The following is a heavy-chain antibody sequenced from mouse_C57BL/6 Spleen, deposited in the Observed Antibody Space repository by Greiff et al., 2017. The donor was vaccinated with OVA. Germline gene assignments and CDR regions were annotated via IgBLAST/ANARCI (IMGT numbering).Heavy chain of an antibody. CDR1: GYSITSGYY. D-gene: IGHD4-1*01. CDR2: ISYDGSN. CDR3: ARVAGTEYFDY. Sequence: EVKVEESGPGLVKPSQSLSLTCSVTGYSITSGYYWNWIRQFPGNKLEWMGYISYDGSNNYNPSLKNRISITRDTSKNQFFLKLNSVTTEDTATYYCARVAGTEYFDYWGQGTTLTVSS. V-gene: IGHV3-6*01. J-gene: IGHJ2*01.